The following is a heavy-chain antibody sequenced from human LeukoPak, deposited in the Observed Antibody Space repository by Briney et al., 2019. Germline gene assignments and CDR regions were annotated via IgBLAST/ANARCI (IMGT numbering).Heavy chain of an antibody. Sequence: PSETLSLTCAVSGGSISSSNWWSWVRQPPGKGLEWIGNIYYSGSTHYNPSLKSRVTISVDTSKNQFSLKLSSVTAADTAVYYCARRPARYDSSGYYLSEGYYFDYWGQGTLVTVSS. D-gene: IGHD3-22*01. CDR2: IYYSGST. CDR3: ARRPARYDSSGYYLSEGYYFDY. J-gene: IGHJ4*02. V-gene: IGHV4-4*02. CDR1: GGSISSSNW.